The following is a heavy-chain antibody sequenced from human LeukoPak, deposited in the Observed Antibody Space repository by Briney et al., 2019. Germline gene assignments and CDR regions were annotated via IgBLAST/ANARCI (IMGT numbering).Heavy chain of an antibody. CDR3: ARPPSSSSWDFGWYFDL. D-gene: IGHD6-13*01. J-gene: IGHJ2*01. CDR1: GGSVSSSSYY. V-gene: IGHV4-61*01. CDR2: VYYSGST. Sequence: SETLSLTCTVSGGSVSSSSYYWSWIRQPPGKGLEWIGYVYYSGSTNYNPSLKSRVTISVDTSKNQFSLKLSSVTAADTAVYYCARPPSSSSWDFGWYFDLWGRGTLVTVSS.